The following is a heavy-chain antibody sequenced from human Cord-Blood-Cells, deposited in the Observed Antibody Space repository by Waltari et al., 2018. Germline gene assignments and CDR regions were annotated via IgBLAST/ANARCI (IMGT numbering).Heavy chain of an antibody. V-gene: IGHV4-38-2*02. Sequence: QVQLQESGPGLVKPSETLSLTCTVSGYSISSGYYWGWIRQPPGKGLEWIGSIYPSGSTYYNPSLKSRVTISVDTSKNQFSLKLSSVTAADTAVYYCALTTPGIAAAGIGYFDLWGRGTLVTVSS. CDR2: IYPSGST. D-gene: IGHD6-13*01. CDR1: GYSISSGYY. CDR3: ALTTPGIAAAGIGYFDL. J-gene: IGHJ2*01.